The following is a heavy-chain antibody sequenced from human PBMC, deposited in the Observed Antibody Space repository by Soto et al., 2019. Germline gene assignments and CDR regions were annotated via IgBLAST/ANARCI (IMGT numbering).Heavy chain of an antibody. Sequence: GGSLRLSCAASGFTFSSYVTSWVRQAPGKGLEWVGRIRNKANSYTTEYAASVKGRFTISRDDSRNSLYLQMNSLKSEDTAMYYCTRAGILTTPYYFDYWGQGTLVTISS. V-gene: IGHV3-72*01. CDR3: TRAGILTTPYYFDY. D-gene: IGHD2-21*01. CDR1: GFTFSSYV. CDR2: IRNKANSYTT. J-gene: IGHJ4*02.